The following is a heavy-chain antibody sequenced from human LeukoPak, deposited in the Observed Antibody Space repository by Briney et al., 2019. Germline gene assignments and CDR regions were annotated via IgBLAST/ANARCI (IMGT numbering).Heavy chain of an antibody. CDR2: TYYSSKWYN. CDR1: GDSVSSNSVA. Sequence: PSQTLSLTCAISGDSVSSNSVAWNWIRQSPSRGLEWLGRTYYSSKWYNDYAVSVKGRVTINPDTSKNQFSLQLSSVTPEDTAVYYCARGWLQSSFDLWGQGTLVTVSS. D-gene: IGHD5-12*01. J-gene: IGHJ4*02. V-gene: IGHV6-1*01. CDR3: ARGWLQSSFDL.